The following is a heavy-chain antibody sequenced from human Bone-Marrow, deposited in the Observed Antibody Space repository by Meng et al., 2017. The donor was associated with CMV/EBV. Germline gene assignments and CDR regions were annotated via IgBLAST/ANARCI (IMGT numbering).Heavy chain of an antibody. D-gene: IGHD3-3*01. CDR3: ARRGWSYFDY. J-gene: IGHJ4*02. V-gene: IGHV4-39*07. Sequence: SETLSLTCNVSGVSVSSTSYYWGWIRQPPGKRLEWIGSIHYGVGTYQNPSLKSRVTISVDTSKNQFSLKLSSVTAADTAVYYCARRGWSYFDYWGQGTLVTVSS. CDR2: IHYGVGT. CDR1: GVSVSSTSYY.